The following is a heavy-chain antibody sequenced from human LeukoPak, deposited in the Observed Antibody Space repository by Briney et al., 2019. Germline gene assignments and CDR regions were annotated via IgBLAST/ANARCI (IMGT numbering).Heavy chain of an antibody. V-gene: IGHV3-21*01. D-gene: IGHD6-13*01. CDR1: GFTFSSYS. CDR3: ARRGIAAAGFPDY. CDR2: ISSSSSYI. J-gene: IGHJ4*02. Sequence: PGGSLRLSCAASGFTFSSYSMNWVRQAPGKGLEWVSSISSSSSYIYYADSVKGRFTISRDNAKNSLYLQMNSLRAEDTAVYYCARRGIAAAGFPDYWGQGTLVTVSS.